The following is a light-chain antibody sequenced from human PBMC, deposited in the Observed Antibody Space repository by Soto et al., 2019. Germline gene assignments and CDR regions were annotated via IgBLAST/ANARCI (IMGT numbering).Light chain of an antibody. Sequence: PVERFTLSCSASQRVTSTYLSWDQQKPGQSPRLIIYGGSTRASGFPDRFSGGGSGTDFTLIISRLEPEDSAVYYCHCKQFDSSRVYRFGQGTKLDI. CDR1: QRVTSTY. J-gene: IGKJ2*03. V-gene: IGKV3-20*01. CDR2: GGS. CDR3: HCKQFDSSRVYR.